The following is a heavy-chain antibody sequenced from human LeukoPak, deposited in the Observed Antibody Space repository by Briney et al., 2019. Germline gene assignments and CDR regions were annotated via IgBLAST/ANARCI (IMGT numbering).Heavy chain of an antibody. Sequence: PGGSLRLSCAASGFTFNSYAMSWVRQAPGKGLEWVSAISGSGGSTYYADSVKGRFTISRDNSKNTLYVQMNSLRAEDTAVYFCAKCVMGGDFDNMDVWGKGTTVTVSS. J-gene: IGHJ6*03. CDR1: GFTFNSYA. CDR3: AKCVMGGDFDNMDV. D-gene: IGHD2-21*02. V-gene: IGHV3-23*01. CDR2: ISGSGGST.